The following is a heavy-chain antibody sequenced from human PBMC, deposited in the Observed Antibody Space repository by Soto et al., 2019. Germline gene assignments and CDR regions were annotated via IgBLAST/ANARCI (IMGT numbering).Heavy chain of an antibody. V-gene: IGHV3-30*18. Sequence: PGGSLRLSCAASGFTFSSYGMNWVRQAPGKGLEWVAVISYDGSNKYYADSVKGRFTISRDNSKNTLYLQMNSLRAEDTAVYYCAKDVLRFLEWLAFYGMDVWGQGT. CDR2: ISYDGSNK. J-gene: IGHJ6*02. CDR1: GFTFSSYG. CDR3: AKDVLRFLEWLAFYGMDV. D-gene: IGHD3-3*01.